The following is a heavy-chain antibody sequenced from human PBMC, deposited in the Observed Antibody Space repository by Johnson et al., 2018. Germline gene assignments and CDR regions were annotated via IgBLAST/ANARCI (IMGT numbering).Heavy chain of an antibody. J-gene: IGHJ3*02. CDR1: GFTVSSNY. CDR2: IYSGGST. CDR3: AKDGSYCSGGSCSLDAFDI. Sequence: VQLAESGGGLIQPGGSLRLSCAASGFTVSSNYMSWVRQAPGKGLEWVSVIYSGGSTYYADSVKGRFTISRDNANNTLYLQMNSLRAEDTTVDYCAKDGSYCSGGSCSLDAFDIWGQGTMVTVSS. V-gene: IGHV3-53*01. D-gene: IGHD2-15*01.